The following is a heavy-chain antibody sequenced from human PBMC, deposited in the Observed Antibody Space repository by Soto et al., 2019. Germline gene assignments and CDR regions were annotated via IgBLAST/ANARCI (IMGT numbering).Heavy chain of an antibody. CDR1: GGSFGGYY. D-gene: IGHD6-19*01. CDR3: ARGRIAVAR. J-gene: IGHJ4*02. Sequence: QVQLQQWGAGLLKPSETLSLTCAVYGGSFGGYYWSWIRQPPGKGLEWIGEINHSGSTNYNPSLKSRVPISVDTSKNQFSLKLRSVTAADTAVYYCARGRIAVARWGQGTLVTVSS. CDR2: INHSGST. V-gene: IGHV4-34*01.